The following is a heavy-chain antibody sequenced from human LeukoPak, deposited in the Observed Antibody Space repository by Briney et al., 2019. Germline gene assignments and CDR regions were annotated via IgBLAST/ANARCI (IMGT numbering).Heavy chain of an antibody. D-gene: IGHD2-21*01. CDR3: AANTPRVVREDAFDI. Sequence: EATVKVSCKASGYTFTSSAMQWVRQARGQRLEWIGWIVVGSGNTNYAQKFQERVTITRDMSTGTAYMELSSLRSDDTAVYCCAANTPRVVREDAFDIWGQGTMLTVSS. CDR2: IVVGSGNT. J-gene: IGHJ3*02. V-gene: IGHV1-58*02. CDR1: GYTFTSSA.